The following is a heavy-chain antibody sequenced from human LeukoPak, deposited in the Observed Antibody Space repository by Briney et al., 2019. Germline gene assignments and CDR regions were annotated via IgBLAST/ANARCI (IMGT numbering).Heavy chain of an antibody. J-gene: IGHJ4*02. CDR2: IRSSSSTI. V-gene: IGHV3-48*01. CDR3: ARAGGSYYVDY. Sequence: PAGSLRLSCAASGFTFSSYSMNWVRQAPGKGLEWVSYIRSSSSTIYYACSVKGRFTISRNNAKNSLYLQMNSLRAEDTAVYYCARAGGSYYVDYWGQGTLVTVSS. D-gene: IGHD1-26*01. CDR1: GFTFSSYS.